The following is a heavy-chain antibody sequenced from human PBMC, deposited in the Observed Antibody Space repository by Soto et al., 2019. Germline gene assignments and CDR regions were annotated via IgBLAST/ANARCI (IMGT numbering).Heavy chain of an antibody. CDR2: IYYTGNT. D-gene: IGHD3-3*01. CDR1: GXSLSSSSSS. CDR3: ASPPKAVSGYFNY. J-gene: IGHJ4*02. V-gene: IGHV4-39*01. Sequence: XTLSLPCTVSGXSLSSSSSSWGWSRQPPGKGLEWIGTIYYTGNTDFNPSLKSRVSISVDKSKNQFSLRLISVTAADTAVYYCASPPKAVSGYFNYWGQGALGTVSS.